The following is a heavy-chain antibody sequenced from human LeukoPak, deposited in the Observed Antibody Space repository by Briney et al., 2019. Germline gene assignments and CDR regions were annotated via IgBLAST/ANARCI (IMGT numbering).Heavy chain of an antibody. V-gene: IGHV3-7*01. CDR2: IKQDGSEK. Sequence: GGSLRLSCAASGFTFNDYAIHWVRQAPGKGLEWVANIKQDGSEKYYVDSVKGRFTISRDNAKNSLYLQMNSLRAEDTAVYYCAREAIYYYYYYMDVWGKGTTVTVSS. CDR1: GFTFNDYA. CDR3: AREAIYYYYYYMDV. J-gene: IGHJ6*03.